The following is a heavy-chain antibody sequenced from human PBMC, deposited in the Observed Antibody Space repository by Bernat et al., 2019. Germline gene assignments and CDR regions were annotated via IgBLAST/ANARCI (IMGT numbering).Heavy chain of an antibody. D-gene: IGHD2-21*01. Sequence: QVQLQESGPGLVMPSQTLSLTCSVSGDSISSGSYYWTWIRQPAGEGLEWIGRMFSSGSTKYNPSLKSRVTISIDTSKNQLSLNLNSVTAADTAVYYCARGHPYSRGSGGDYYFDYWGQGVLITVSS. CDR1: GDSISSGSYY. J-gene: IGHJ4*02. CDR2: MFSSGST. CDR3: ARGHPYSRGSGGDYYFDY. V-gene: IGHV4-61*02.